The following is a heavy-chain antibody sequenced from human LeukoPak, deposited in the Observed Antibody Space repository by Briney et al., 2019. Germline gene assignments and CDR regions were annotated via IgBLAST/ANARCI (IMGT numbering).Heavy chain of an antibody. CDR2: INPNSGGT. D-gene: IGHD6-13*01. J-gene: IGHJ3*01. CDR1: GYTFTGHY. CDR3: ARGGSSSWYGTNDAFDF. V-gene: IGHV1-2*02. Sequence: GASVKVSCKASGYTFTGHYMHWVRQAPGQGPQGRDWINPNSGGTNYAQKFQGRVTMTRDTSISTAYMELSRLISDDTAVYYCARGGSSSWYGTNDAFDFWGQGTMVTVSS.